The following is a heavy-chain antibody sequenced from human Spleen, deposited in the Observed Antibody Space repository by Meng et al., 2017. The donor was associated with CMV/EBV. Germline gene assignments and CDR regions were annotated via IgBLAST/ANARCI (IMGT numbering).Heavy chain of an antibody. V-gene: IGHV1-2*02. D-gene: IGHD7-27*01. CDR1: GYTFTSYG. CDR2: IHPHRGDT. J-gene: IGHJ4*02. Sequence: ASVKVSCKASGYTFTSYGINWVRQAPGQGLEWMGWIHPHRGDTNYAQQFQGRVTLTRDTSINTGYMELTRLTSDDTAVYYCARDNNWGPDYWGQGTLVTVSS. CDR3: ARDNNWGPDY.